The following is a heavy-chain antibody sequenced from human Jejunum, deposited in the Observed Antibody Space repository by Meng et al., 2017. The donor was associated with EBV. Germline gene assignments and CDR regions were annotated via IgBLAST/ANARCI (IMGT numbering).Heavy chain of an antibody. CDR1: GGSITSSVW. CDR2: IYHDGSS. V-gene: IGHV4-4*02. J-gene: IGHJ4*02. CDR3: ARVRCSGGSCFYFDY. D-gene: IGHD2-15*01. Sequence: QVQLQESGPGLVXPXXXXXLTXAXSGGSITSSVWWTWVRQPPGEGLEWIGEIYHDGSSNYSPSLKSRVTILLDKSENHFSLKLNSVTAADTAVYYCARVRCSGGSCFYFDYRGQGALVTVSS.